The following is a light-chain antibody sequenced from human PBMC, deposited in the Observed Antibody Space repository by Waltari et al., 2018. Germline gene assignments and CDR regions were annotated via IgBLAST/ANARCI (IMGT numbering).Light chain of an antibody. CDR3: QQTYITPHT. CDR1: QSISSY. Sequence: DIQMTQSPSSLSASVGATVTITCRASQSISSYLNWYQQKPGKAPKLLSYAASTLQSGVPSRFSGSGSVTDFTLTISSLQPEDFATYYCQQTYITPHTFGQGTKLEIK. CDR2: AAS. J-gene: IGKJ2*01. V-gene: IGKV1-39*01.